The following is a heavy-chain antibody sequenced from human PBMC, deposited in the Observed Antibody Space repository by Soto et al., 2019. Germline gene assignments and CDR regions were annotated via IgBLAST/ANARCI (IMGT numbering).Heavy chain of an antibody. CDR2: ILPVLGYA. Sequence: QVHLVQSGAQVKKPGSSVKVSCTASGGTFGRYTMSWVRQAPGQGLEWMGGILPVLGYANVAKKFQDRVTFTADESTSTAYMELSSLRPEDTSVYYCARGSTVLTGTNAPFAHWVQGGLVIVSS. CDR1: GGTFGRYT. V-gene: IGHV1-69*01. J-gene: IGHJ4*02. D-gene: IGHD3-9*01. CDR3: ARGSTVLTGTNAPFAH.